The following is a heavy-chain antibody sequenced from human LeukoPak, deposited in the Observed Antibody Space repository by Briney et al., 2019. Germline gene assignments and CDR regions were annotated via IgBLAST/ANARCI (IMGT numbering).Heavy chain of an antibody. V-gene: IGHV1-18*01. D-gene: IGHD3-10*01. J-gene: IGHJ4*02. Sequence: ASVKVSCKASGYTFTSYSISWVRQAPGQGLEWMGWISAYNSNTHYAQKLQGRVTITRNTSISTAYMELSSLRSEDTAVYYCARAALRARGVISHWGQGTLVTVSS. CDR3: ARAALRARGVISH. CDR2: ISAYNSNT. CDR1: GYTFTSYS.